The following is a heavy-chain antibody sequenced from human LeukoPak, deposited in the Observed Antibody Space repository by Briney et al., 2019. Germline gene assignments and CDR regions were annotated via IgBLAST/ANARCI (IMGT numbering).Heavy chain of an antibody. J-gene: IGHJ4*02. CDR2: IYYSGST. CDR3: AREDYYDSNGLDY. V-gene: IGHV4-30-4*01. CDR1: GGSISSGDYY. Sequence: PSETLSLTCTVSGGSISSGDYYWSWIRQPPGKGLEWIGYIYYSGSTNYNPSLKSRVTISVDKSKNQFSLKLSSVTAADTAVYYCAREDYYDSNGLDYWGQGSLVTVSS. D-gene: IGHD3-22*01.